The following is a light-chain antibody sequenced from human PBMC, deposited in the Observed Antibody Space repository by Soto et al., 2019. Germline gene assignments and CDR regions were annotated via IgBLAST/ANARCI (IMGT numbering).Light chain of an antibody. CDR3: QQYNS. J-gene: IGKJ1*01. V-gene: IGKV1-5*01. CDR2: DAS. CDR1: QSISSW. Sequence: DLQMTQSPSTLSASVGARVTITCRASQSISSWVAWYQQKPGKAPKLLIYDASSLESGVPSMFRGSGAGPEFPLTISSLQPDDFATYYCQQYNSFGQGTKVDIK.